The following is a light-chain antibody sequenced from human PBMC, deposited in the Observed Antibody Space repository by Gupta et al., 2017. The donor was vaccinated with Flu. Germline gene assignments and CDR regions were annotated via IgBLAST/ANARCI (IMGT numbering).Light chain of an antibody. J-gene: IGKJ2*01. CDR2: GAS. V-gene: IGKV3-15*01. CDR1: QSVSSY. CDR3: QQYYTCAYT. Sequence: GDRATLTCRASQSVSSYLTWYQQKPGKAPRILISGASTMHSGIPSRFSGSRSGTEFTLTISSLQPEDFAIYYCQQYYTCAYTFGQGAKLEIK.